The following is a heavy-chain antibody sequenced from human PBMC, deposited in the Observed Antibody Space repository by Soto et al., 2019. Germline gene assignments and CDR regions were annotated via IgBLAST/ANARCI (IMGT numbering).Heavy chain of an antibody. Sequence: PWGSLTLSCAASGFTFSSYAMSWVRQAPGKGLEWVSAISGSGGSTYYGDSVKGRFTISRDNSKNTLYLQMNSLRAEDTAVYYCAKYSRPEYYYGMDVWGQGTTVTVSS. V-gene: IGHV3-23*01. CDR1: GFTFSSYA. D-gene: IGHD6-13*01. J-gene: IGHJ6*02. CDR3: AKYSRPEYYYGMDV. CDR2: ISGSGGST.